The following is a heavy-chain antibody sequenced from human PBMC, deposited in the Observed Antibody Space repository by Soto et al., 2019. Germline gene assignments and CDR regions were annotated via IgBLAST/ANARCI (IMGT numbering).Heavy chain of an antibody. J-gene: IGHJ4*02. V-gene: IGHV4-61*01. CDR3: ARDIRGYSRAFNY. D-gene: IGHD5-18*01. CDR2: IYSSGST. CDR1: GDSVSSDNYY. Sequence: TLSLTCTVSGDSVSSDNYYWTWIRQPPGKGLEWIGYIYSSGSTNYNPSLKSRVTISLDRSRNQFSLKLTSVTAAGTAVYYCARDIRGYSRAFNYCGQGTLVTVSS.